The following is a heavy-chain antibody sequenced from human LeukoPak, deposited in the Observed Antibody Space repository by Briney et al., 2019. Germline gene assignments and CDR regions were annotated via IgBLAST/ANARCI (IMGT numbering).Heavy chain of an antibody. J-gene: IGHJ4*02. D-gene: IGHD2-2*01. CDR2: IYHSGST. CDR3: AREVPASSPPDY. CDR1: GDSISSGSYY. V-gene: IGHV4-39*07. Sequence: SETLSLTCTVSGDSISSGSYYWGWIRQPPGKGLEWIGSIYHSGSTYYNPSLKSRATISVDTSKNQFSLKLSSVTAADTAVYYCAREVPASSPPDYWGQGTLVTVSS.